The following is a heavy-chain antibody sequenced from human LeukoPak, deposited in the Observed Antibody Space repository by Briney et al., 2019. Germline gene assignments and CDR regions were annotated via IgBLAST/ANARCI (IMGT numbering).Heavy chain of an antibody. V-gene: IGHV3-33*01. CDR2: IWYDGSNK. J-gene: IGHJ3*02. CDR3: ARDLGYCSGGSCLDAFDI. CDR1: GFTFSSYG. Sequence: PGRSLRLSCAASGFTFSSYGMHWVRQAPGKGLEWVAVIWYDGSNKYYADSVKGRFTISRDNSKNTLYLQMNSLRAEDTAVYYCARDLGYCSGGSCLDAFDIWGQGTMVTVSS. D-gene: IGHD2-15*01.